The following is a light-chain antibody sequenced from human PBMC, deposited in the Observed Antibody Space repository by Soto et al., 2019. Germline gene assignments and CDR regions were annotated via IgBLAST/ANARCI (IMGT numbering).Light chain of an antibody. CDR1: QSVSSN. V-gene: IGKV3-15*01. J-gene: IGKJ1*01. CDR2: GAS. Sequence: EIVMTQSPATLSVSPGERATLSCRASQSVSSNLAWYQQKPGQAPRLLIYGASTRATGIPARCSGSGSGTAFTLTISSLQSEDFAVYYCQQYNNWLTWTFGQGTKVEIK. CDR3: QQYNNWLTWT.